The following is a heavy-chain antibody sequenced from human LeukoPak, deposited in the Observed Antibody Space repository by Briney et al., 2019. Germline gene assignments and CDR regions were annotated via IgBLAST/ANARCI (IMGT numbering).Heavy chain of an antibody. D-gene: IGHD2-15*01. J-gene: IGHJ4*02. Sequence: GGSLRPSCAASGFTVSSNYMSWVRQAPGKGLEWVSVIYSGGGTYYADSVKGRFTISRDNSKNTLYLQMNSLRAEDTAVYYCARAKYSGYDNGDRKDYCSGGSCYTSHPLAFDYWGQGTLVTVSS. CDR3: ARAKYSGYDNGDRKDYCSGGSCYTSHPLAFDY. V-gene: IGHV3-53*01. CDR1: GFTVSSNY. CDR2: IYSGGGT.